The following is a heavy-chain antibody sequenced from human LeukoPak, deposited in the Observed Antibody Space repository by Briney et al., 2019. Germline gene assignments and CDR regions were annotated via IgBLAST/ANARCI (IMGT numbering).Heavy chain of an antibody. D-gene: IGHD6-13*01. CDR3: ARRPIAAANWYFDL. J-gene: IGHJ2*01. CDR1: GGSFSGYY. CDR2: INHSGST. V-gene: IGHV4-34*01. Sequence: PSETLSLTCAVYGGSFSGYYWSWIRQPPGKGLEWIGEINHSGSTNYNPSLKSRVTISVDTSKNQFSLKLSSVTAADTAVYCCARRPIAAANWYFDLWGRGTLVTVSS.